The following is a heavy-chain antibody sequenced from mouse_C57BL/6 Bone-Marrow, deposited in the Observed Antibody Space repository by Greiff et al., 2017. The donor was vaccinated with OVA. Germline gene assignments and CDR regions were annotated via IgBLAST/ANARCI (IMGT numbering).Heavy chain of an antibody. CDR2: ICGGGST. CDR1: GFSLTSYG. J-gene: IGHJ3*01. CDR3: AKRSLWSWFAY. D-gene: IGHD1-1*02. V-gene: IGHV2-9*01. Sequence: VKLMESGPGLVAPSQSLSISCTVSGFSLTSYGVDWVRQPPGKGLEWLGVICGGGSTNYNTALMSRLSISKDNPKSQVFLKMNSLQTDDTAMYYCAKRSLWSWFAYWGQGTLVTVSA.